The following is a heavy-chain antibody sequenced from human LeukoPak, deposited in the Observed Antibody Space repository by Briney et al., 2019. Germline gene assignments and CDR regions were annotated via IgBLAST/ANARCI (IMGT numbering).Heavy chain of an antibody. D-gene: IGHD5-18*01. CDR3: ARTTWIQLSPVLGQ. J-gene: IGHJ4*02. V-gene: IGHV1-8*01. CDR1: GYTFTSYD. CDR2: MNPNSGNT. Sequence: ASVKVSCKASGYTFTSYDINWVRQATGQGLEWMGWMNPNSGNTGYAQKFQGRVTMTRDTSISTAYMELSRLRSDDTAVYYCARTTWIQLSPVLGQWGQGTLVTVSS.